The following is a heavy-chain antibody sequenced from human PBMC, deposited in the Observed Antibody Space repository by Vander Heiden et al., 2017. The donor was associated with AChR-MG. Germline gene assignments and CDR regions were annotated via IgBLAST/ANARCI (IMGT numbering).Heavy chain of an antibody. D-gene: IGHD3-16*02. J-gene: IGHJ6*02. CDR1: GYTFTSYD. CDR2: MNPNSGNT. V-gene: IGHV1-8*01. CDR3: ARELGQSKYRNSYGRRYYYYYGMDV. Sequence: QVQLVQSGAEVKKPGASVKVSCKASGYTFTSYDINWVRQATGQGLEWMGWMNPNSGNTSYAQKFQGRVTMTRNTSISTAYMELSSLRSEDTAVYYCARELGQSKYRNSYGRRYYYYYGMDVWGQGTTVTVSS.